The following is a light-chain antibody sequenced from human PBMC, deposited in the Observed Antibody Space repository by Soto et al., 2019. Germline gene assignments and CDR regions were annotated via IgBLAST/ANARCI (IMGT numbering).Light chain of an antibody. CDR1: QSGSSSY. CDR3: QQYGSSIT. V-gene: IGKV3-20*01. CDR2: GAS. J-gene: IGKJ5*01. Sequence: EIVLTQSPGNLSLSPGESATLSGRASQSGSSSYLAWYQQKPGQAPRLLIYGASSRATGIPDRLSGSGSGTDFTLTIRRLEPEDFAVYYCQQYGSSITFGQGTRLEIK.